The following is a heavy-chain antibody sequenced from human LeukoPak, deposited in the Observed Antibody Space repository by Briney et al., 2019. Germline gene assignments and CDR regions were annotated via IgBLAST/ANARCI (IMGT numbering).Heavy chain of an antibody. CDR1: GFTFSSYA. CDR3: ANDPAGYCSGGSCYALDDY. V-gene: IGHV3-23*01. D-gene: IGHD2-15*01. CDR2: ISGSGGST. J-gene: IGHJ4*02. Sequence: GGSLRLSCAASGFTFSSYAMSWFRQAPGKGLEWVSAISGSGGSTYYADSVKGRFTISRDNSKNTLYLQMNSLRAEDTAVYYCANDPAGYCSGGSCYALDDYWGQGTLVTVSS.